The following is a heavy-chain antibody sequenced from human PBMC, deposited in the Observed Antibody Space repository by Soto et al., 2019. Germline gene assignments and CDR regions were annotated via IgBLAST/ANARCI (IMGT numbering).Heavy chain of an antibody. CDR3: ARGQGMKENYYYRDMDV. V-gene: IGHV1-3*01. CDR2: INGGKGNT. Sequence: QVQVVQSGAEVKKPGASVKVSCKASGYSFSTYAMHWVRQSPGQGLEWVGWINGGKGNTKYSQKFKGRVTISRDTSASPGSMELRSLRSEDTAVYYCARGQGMKENYYYRDMDVWCPGTTVTVS. J-gene: IGHJ6*02. CDR1: GYSFSTYA.